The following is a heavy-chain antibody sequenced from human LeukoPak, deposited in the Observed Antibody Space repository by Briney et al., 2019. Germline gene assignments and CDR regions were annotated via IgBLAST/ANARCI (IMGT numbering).Heavy chain of an antibody. D-gene: IGHD6-19*01. CDR2: ISYDGSNK. J-gene: IGHJ6*02. V-gene: IGHV3-30*18. CDR3: AKESRYSSGWYRSLAYYYYGMDV. Sequence: PGRSLRLSCAASGFTFSSYGMHWVRQAPGKGLEWVAVISYDGSNKYYADSVKGRFTISRDNSKNTLYLQMNSLRAEDTAVYYCAKESRYSSGWYRSLAYYYYGMDVWGQGTAVTVSS. CDR1: GFTFSSYG.